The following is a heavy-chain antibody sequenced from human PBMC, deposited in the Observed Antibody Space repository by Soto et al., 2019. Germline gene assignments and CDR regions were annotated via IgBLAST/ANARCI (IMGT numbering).Heavy chain of an antibody. Sequence: GGSLRLSCAASGFTCSSYWMSWVRQAPGKGLEWVANIKEDGSEKYYVDSVKGRFTISRDNAKNSLYLQMNSLRAEDTAVYYCARAVFLVWLLSPRSALDIWGPGTMVTVSS. CDR1: GFTCSSYW. J-gene: IGHJ3*02. V-gene: IGHV3-7*03. CDR2: IKEDGSEK. CDR3: ARAVFLVWLLSPRSALDI. D-gene: IGHD3-3*01.